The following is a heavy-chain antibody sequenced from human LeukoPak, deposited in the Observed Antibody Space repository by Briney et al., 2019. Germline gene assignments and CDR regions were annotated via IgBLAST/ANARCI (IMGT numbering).Heavy chain of an antibody. D-gene: IGHD6-6*01. CDR2: ISGSGGST. V-gene: IGHV3-23*01. J-gene: IGHJ4*02. CDR3: AKDRYSSSSPFDY. CDR1: GITLCSHA. Sequence: GGAPRLSCAAPGITLCSHAMSWGRPAPREGGGWVSAISGSGGSTYYADSVKGRFTISRDNSKNTLYLQMNSLRAEDTAVYYCAKDRYSSSSPFDYWGQGTLVTVSS.